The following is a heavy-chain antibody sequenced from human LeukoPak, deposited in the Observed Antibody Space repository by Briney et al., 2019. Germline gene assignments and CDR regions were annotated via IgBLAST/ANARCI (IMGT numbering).Heavy chain of an antibody. D-gene: IGHD6-19*01. V-gene: IGHV3-23*01. Sequence: GGPLRLSCAASGFTFSSYAMSWVRQAPGKGLEWVSAISGSGGSTYYADSVKGRFTISRDNSKNTLYLQMNSLRAEDTAVYYCAKELTVSGYSSGYYYYGMDVWGQGTTVTVSS. J-gene: IGHJ6*02. CDR1: GFTFSSYA. CDR3: AKELTVSGYSSGYYYYGMDV. CDR2: ISGSGGST.